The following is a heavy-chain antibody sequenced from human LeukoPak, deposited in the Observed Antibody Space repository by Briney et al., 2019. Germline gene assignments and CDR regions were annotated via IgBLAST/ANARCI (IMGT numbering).Heavy chain of an antibody. Sequence: GGSLRLSCAASGFTFLTYAMSWVRQAPGKGLRWVSVIRDSGASTYYADSVKGRFTISRDNSKNTLYLQMNSLRAEDTAVYYCAKAGRSGWYPGWPFDIWGQGTMVTVSS. V-gene: IGHV3-23*01. J-gene: IGHJ3*02. D-gene: IGHD6-19*01. CDR3: AKAGRSGWYPGWPFDI. CDR1: GFTFLTYA. CDR2: IRDSGAST.